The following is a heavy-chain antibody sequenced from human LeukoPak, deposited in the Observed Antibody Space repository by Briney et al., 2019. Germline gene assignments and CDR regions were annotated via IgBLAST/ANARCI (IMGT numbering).Heavy chain of an antibody. CDR3: ARDCSGGSCYSTSDAFDI. V-gene: IGHV4-59*01. CDR1: GGSISSYY. D-gene: IGHD2-15*01. J-gene: IGHJ3*02. CDR2: IYYSGST. Sequence: SETLSLTCTVSGGSISSYYWSWIRQPPGKGPEWIGYIYYSGSTNYNPSLKSRVTISVDTSKNQFSLKLSSVTAADTAVYYCARDCSGGSCYSTSDAFDIWGQGTMVTVSS.